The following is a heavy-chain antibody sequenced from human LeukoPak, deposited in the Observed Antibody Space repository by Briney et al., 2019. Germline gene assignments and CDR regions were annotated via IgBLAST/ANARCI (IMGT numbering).Heavy chain of an antibody. CDR1: GGSISSGGYY. CDR2: IYHSGST. V-gene: IGHV4-30-2*01. Sequence: SETLSLTCTVSGGSISSGGYYWSWIRQPPGKGLEWIGYIYHSGSTYYNPSLKSRVTISVDTSKNQFSLKLSSVTAADTAVYYCARHVEYYYDSSGPFDYWGQGTLVTVSS. D-gene: IGHD3-22*01. CDR3: ARHVEYYYDSSGPFDY. J-gene: IGHJ4*02.